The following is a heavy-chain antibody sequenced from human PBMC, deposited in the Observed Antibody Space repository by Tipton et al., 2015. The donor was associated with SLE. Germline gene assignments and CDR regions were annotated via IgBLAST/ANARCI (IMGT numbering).Heavy chain of an antibody. CDR1: GGSIGYYY. D-gene: IGHD5-12*01. Sequence: TLSLTCSVSGGSIGYYYWNWIRQPPGKGLEWIGYVFYSGSTTYNPSFRGRVTMSVDTSKIQFSLRLNSVTAADTAIYYCARAEYSAYDVPQFDLWGQGALVTVPS. CDR3: ARAEYSAYDVPQFDL. CDR2: VFYSGST. J-gene: IGHJ4*02. V-gene: IGHV4-59*01.